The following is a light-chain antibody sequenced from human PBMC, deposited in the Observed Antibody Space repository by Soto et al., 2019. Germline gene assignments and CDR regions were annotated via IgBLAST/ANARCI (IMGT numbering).Light chain of an antibody. CDR3: QNYNRAPWT. CDR1: QDISNY. Sequence: DIQMTQSASSLSASVGDRVTITCRASQDISNYLAWYQQKPGEVPKLLIYGASTLQSGVLSRLSGSRSGTDFTLTISSLQTEDVATYYCQNYNRAPWTFGQGTKVETK. CDR2: GAS. V-gene: IGKV1-27*01. J-gene: IGKJ1*01.